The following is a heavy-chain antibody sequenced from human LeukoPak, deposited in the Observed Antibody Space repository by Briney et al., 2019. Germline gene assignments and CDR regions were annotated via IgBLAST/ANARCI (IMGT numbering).Heavy chain of an antibody. V-gene: IGHV3-74*01. CDR2: INGDGSST. Sequence: GGSLRLSCAASGFTFNSYAMNWVRQAPGKGLVWVSRINGDGSSTAYADSVKGRFTISRDNAKNTLYLQMNSLTAEDTAVYYCARGPPWYFDLWGRGTLVTVSS. D-gene: IGHD6-25*01. CDR1: GFTFNSYA. CDR3: ARGPPWYFDL. J-gene: IGHJ2*01.